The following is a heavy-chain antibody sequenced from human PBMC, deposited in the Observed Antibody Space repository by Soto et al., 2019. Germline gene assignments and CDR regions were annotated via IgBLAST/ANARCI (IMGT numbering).Heavy chain of an antibody. CDR1: GFTFSSYS. CDR3: ASIYGDYYYHGMDV. CDR2: ISSSSSYI. Sequence: GGSLRLSCAASGFTFSSYSMNWVRQAPGKGLEWVSSISSSSSYIYYADSVKGRFTISRDNAKNSLYLQMNSLRAEDTAVYYCASIYGDYYYHGMDVWGQGTTVTVSS. D-gene: IGHD4-17*01. V-gene: IGHV3-21*01. J-gene: IGHJ6*02.